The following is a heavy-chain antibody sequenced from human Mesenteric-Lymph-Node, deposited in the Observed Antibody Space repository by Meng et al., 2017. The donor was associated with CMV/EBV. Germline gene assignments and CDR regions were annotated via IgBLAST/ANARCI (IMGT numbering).Heavy chain of an antibody. CDR2: IRNDESNK. CDR1: GFIFSAFG. J-gene: IGHJ4*02. V-gene: IGHV3-30*02. Sequence: GGSLRLSCIASGFIFSAFGMDWVRQAPGKGPEWVAFIRNDESNKNYADSVKGRFTISRDNSKNTLYLQMNNLRPEDTAVYYCAKAAYSSSPNWGQGTLVTVSS. CDR3: AKAAYSSSPN. D-gene: IGHD6-13*01.